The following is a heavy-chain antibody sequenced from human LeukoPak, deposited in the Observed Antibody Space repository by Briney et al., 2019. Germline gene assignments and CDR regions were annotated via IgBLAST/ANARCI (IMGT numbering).Heavy chain of an antibody. Sequence: ASVKVSCKASGYTFTSYGISWVRQAPGQGLEWMGWISAYNGNTNYAQKLQGRVTMTTDTSTRTAYMELRSLRSDDTAVYYCARGNGLLWFGELLLGWFDPWGQGTLVTVSS. CDR1: GYTFTSYG. D-gene: IGHD3-10*01. CDR2: ISAYNGNT. J-gene: IGHJ5*02. V-gene: IGHV1-18*04. CDR3: ARGNGLLWFGELLLGWFDP.